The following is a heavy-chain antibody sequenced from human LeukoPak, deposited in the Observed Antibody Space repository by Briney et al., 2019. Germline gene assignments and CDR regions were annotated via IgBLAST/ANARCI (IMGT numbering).Heavy chain of an antibody. D-gene: IGHD1-26*01. CDR2: FDPEDGET. CDR1: GYTLTELS. CDR3: AVVVGATTAFDD. J-gene: IGHJ4*02. V-gene: IGHV1-24*01. Sequence: ASVKVSCKVSGYTLTELSMHWVRQAPGKGLEWMGGFDPEDGETIYAQKFQGRVTMTEDTSTDTAYMELSSLRSEDTAVYYCAVVVGATTAFDDWGQGTLVTVSS.